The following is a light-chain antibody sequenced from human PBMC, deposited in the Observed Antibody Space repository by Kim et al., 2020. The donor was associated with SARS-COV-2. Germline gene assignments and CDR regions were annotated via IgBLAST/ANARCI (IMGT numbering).Light chain of an antibody. Sequence: PGYTVTHASGSGVGAVTSVEYPYLFQQKPGHAPQSLIYDACNKHSWTPARFSGSLLGGKADLTLSGAQPEDEGEYYCLLSYCGAGVFGEGTPLTVL. V-gene: IGLV7-46*01. J-gene: IGLJ3*02. CDR2: DAC. CDR1: VGAVTSVEY. CDR3: LLSYCGAGV.